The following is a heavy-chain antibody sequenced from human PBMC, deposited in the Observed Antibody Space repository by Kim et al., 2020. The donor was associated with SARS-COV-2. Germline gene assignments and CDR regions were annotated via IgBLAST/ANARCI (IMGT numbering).Heavy chain of an antibody. V-gene: IGHV3-33*01. J-gene: IGHJ4*01. CDR1: GFTFSSYG. CDR3: ARDNYDILTGYRIFDY. D-gene: IGHD3-9*01. CDR2: IWYVGNNK. Sequence: GGSLRLSCAASGFTFSSYGMHWVRQAPGKGLEWVAVIWYVGNNKYYADSVKGRFTISRDNSKNTLSLQMNSLRAEDTAVYYCARDNYDILTGYRIFDYWG.